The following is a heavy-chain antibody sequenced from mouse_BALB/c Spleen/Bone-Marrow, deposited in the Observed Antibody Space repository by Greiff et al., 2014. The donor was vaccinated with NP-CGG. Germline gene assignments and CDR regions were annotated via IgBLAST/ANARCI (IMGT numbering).Heavy chain of an antibody. J-gene: IGHJ4*01. CDR2: ISSGSSTI. CDR3: TRSGTLGAMDY. Sequence: EVKLVESGGGLVQPGGSRKLSCAASGFTFSSFGMHWVRQAPEKGLEWVAYISSGSSTIYYADTMKGRFTISRDNPKNTPFLQMTSLRSEDTAMYYCTRSGTLGAMDYWGQGTSVTVSS. V-gene: IGHV5-17*02. D-gene: IGHD3-3*01. CDR1: GFTFSSFG.